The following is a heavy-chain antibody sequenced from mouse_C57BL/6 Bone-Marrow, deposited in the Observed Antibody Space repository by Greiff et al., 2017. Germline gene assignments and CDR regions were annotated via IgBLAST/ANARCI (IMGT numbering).Heavy chain of an antibody. V-gene: IGHV5-15*01. Sequence: AQLKESGGGLVQPGGSLKLSCAASGFTFSDYGMAWVRQAPRKGPEWVAFISNLAYSIYYADTVTGRFTISRENAKNTLYLEMSSLRSEDTAMYYCARQRGYYAMDYWGQGTSVTVSS. J-gene: IGHJ4*01. CDR1: GFTFSDYG. CDR3: ARQRGYYAMDY. CDR2: ISNLAYSI.